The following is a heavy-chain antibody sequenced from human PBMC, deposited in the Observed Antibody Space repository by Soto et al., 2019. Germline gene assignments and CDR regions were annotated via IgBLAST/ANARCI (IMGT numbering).Heavy chain of an antibody. D-gene: IGHD3-22*01. V-gene: IGHV4-34*01. J-gene: IGHJ4*02. CDR1: GGSFSGYY. CDR3: ARGRIDTMIVVVFDY. CDR2: INHSGST. Sequence: SETLSLTCAVYGGSFSGYYWSWIRQPPGKGLEWIGEINHSGSTNYNPSLKSRVTISVDTSKNQFSLKLSSVTAAYTAVYYCARGRIDTMIVVVFDYLGQGTLVTVSS.